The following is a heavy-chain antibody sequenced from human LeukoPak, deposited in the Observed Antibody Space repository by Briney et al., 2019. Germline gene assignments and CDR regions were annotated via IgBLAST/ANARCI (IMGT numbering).Heavy chain of an antibody. CDR1: GFTFSSYE. CDR2: MSGSGNTI. Sequence: GGSLRLSCAASGFTFSSYEMNWVRQAPGEGLEWVSYMSGSGNTIYYADSVKARFTISRDNAKNSLFLQMNSLRVEDTAVYYCARVDLAGMDVWGQGTTVTVSS. J-gene: IGHJ6*02. V-gene: IGHV3-48*03. CDR3: ARVDLAGMDV.